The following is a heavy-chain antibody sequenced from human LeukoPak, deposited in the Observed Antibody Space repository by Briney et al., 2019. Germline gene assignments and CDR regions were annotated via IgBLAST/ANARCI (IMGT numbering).Heavy chain of an antibody. D-gene: IGHD3-22*01. J-gene: IGHJ5*02. CDR2: INHSGST. Sequence: SETLSLTCAVYGGSFSGYYWSWIRQPPGKGLEWIGEINHSGSTNYNPSLKSRVAISVDTSKNQFSLKLSSVTAADTAVYYCARQFVSSGYYYNWFDPWGQGTLVTVSS. V-gene: IGHV4-34*01. CDR1: GGSFSGYY. CDR3: ARQFVSSGYYYNWFDP.